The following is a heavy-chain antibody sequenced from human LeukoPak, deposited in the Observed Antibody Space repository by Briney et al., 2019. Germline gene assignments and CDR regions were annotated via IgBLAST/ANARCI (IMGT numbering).Heavy chain of an antibody. D-gene: IGHD2-2*01. Sequence: ASVKVSCKASGYTFTSYGISWVRQAPEQGLEWMGWISVYSGNTNYAQNFQGRVTMTTDTSTSTAHMELRSLGSDDTAVYYCARDRSCCQDFDYWGQGTLVTVSS. CDR3: ARDRSCCQDFDY. J-gene: IGHJ4*02. CDR2: ISVYSGNT. V-gene: IGHV1-18*01. CDR1: GYTFTSYG.